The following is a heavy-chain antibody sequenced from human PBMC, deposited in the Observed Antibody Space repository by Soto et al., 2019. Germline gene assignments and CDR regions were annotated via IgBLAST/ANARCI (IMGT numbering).Heavy chain of an antibody. V-gene: IGHV3-23*01. D-gene: IGHD3-9*01. CDR2: IRGDGGQT. CDR3: ARDVGLDSDDFFAY. CDR1: GFTFSSYG. Sequence: AGSLRLSCTASGFTFSSYGMGWVRQAPGKGLQWVSTIRGDGGQTHYTDSVKGRFSISRDNSKNTVYLQMDSLRAEDTAMYFCARDVGLDSDDFFAYWGQGTQVTVSS. J-gene: IGHJ4*02.